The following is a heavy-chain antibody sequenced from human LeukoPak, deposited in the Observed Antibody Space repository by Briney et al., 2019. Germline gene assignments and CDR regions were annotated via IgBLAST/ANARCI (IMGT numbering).Heavy chain of an antibody. D-gene: IGHD6-13*01. CDR2: IYHSGST. CDR1: GGSISSSSYY. CDR3: ARIGIAATGSGPGDY. V-gene: IGHV4-39*07. J-gene: IGHJ4*02. Sequence: PSETLSLTCTVSGGSISSSSYYWGWIRQPPGKGLEWIGSIYHSGSTYYNPSLKSRVTISVDTSKNQFSLKLSSVTAADTAVYYCARIGIAATGSGPGDYWGQGTLVTVSS.